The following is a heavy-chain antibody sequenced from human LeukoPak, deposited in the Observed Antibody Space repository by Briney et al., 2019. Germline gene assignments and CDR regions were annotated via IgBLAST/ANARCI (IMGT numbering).Heavy chain of an antibody. CDR3: ARGFPFDY. V-gene: IGHV1-18*04. CDR1: GYTFTGYY. Sequence: GASVKVSCKASGYTFTGYYMHWVRQAPGQGLEWMGWISPYNGNTNYAQKLQGRVTMTTDTSTSTAYMELRSLRSDDTAVYYCARGFPFDYWGQGTLVTVSS. CDR2: ISPYNGNT. J-gene: IGHJ4*02.